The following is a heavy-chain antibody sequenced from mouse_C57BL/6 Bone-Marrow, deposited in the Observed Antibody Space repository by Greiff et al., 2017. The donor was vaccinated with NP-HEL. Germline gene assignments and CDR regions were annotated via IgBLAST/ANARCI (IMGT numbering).Heavy chain of an antibody. Sequence: VQLQQPGAELVKPGASVKLSCKASGYTFTSYWMHWVKQRPGQGLEWIGMIHPNSGSTNYNEKLKSKATLTVDKSSSTAYMQLSSLTSEDSAVYYCARWGYWYFDVWGTGTTVTVSS. CDR3: ARWGYWYFDV. J-gene: IGHJ1*03. V-gene: IGHV1-64*01. CDR2: IHPNSGST. CDR1: GYTFTSYW.